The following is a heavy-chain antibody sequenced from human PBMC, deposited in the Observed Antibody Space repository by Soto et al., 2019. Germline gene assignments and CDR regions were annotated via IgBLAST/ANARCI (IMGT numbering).Heavy chain of an antibody. CDR1: GFTFSSYG. J-gene: IGHJ4*02. CDR2: IWYDGSNK. CDR3: ARDFDYYDSSGYYGVIY. Sequence: GGSLRLSCAASGFTFSSYGMHWVRQAPGKGLEWVAVIWYDGSNKYYADSVKGRFTISRDNSKNTLYLQMNSLRAEDTAVYYCARDFDYYDSSGYYGVIYWGQGTLVTVSS. D-gene: IGHD3-22*01. V-gene: IGHV3-33*01.